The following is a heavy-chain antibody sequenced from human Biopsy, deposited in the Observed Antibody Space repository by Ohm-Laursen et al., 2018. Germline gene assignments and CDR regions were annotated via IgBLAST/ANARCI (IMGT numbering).Heavy chain of an antibody. D-gene: IGHD1-26*01. J-gene: IGHJ2*01. Sequence: SETLSLTCTVSGGSISSYYWSWIRQPPGKGLEWIGYIYYTGSTNYNPSLKSRVTISVGTSMNHLSLRLTSATAADTAVYYCARHAPSYSGSYWRYFDLWGRGTLVTVSS. CDR3: ARHAPSYSGSYWRYFDL. CDR1: GGSISSYY. CDR2: IYYTGST. V-gene: IGHV4-59*08.